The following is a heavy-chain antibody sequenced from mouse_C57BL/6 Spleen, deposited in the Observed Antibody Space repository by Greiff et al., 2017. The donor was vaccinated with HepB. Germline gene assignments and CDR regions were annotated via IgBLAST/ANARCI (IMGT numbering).Heavy chain of an antibody. Sequence: EVQRVESEGGLVQPGSSMKLSCTASGFTFSDYYMAWVRQVPEKGLEWVANINYDGSSTYYLDSLKSRFIISRDNAKNILYLQMSSLKSEDTATYYCAREDRDYFDYWGQGTTLTVSS. CDR3: AREDRDYFDY. CDR2: INYDGSST. D-gene: IGHD3-1*01. CDR1: GFTFSDYY. J-gene: IGHJ2*01. V-gene: IGHV5-16*01.